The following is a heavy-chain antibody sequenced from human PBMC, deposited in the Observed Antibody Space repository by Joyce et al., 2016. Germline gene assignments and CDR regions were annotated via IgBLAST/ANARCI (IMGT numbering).Heavy chain of an antibody. CDR1: GSTFSTSS. CDR3: ARGGISYYYAMDV. CDR2: MSDTSYYR. Sequence: QLVESGGGVVKPGGSLRLSCEASGSTFSTSSMSWFRQARGRGLEWVAAMSDTSYYRFHAETVRGRFTVSRDNAKKTLYLQMNSLRAEDSAVFYCARGGISYYYAMDVWGQGTTVTVSS. V-gene: IGHV3-21*01. D-gene: IGHD3-16*01. J-gene: IGHJ6*02.